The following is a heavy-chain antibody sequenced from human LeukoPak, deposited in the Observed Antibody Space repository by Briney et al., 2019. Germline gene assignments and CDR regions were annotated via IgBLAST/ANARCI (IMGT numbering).Heavy chain of an antibody. CDR3: ARERIWRHFDY. CDR1: GGSISSGSYY. V-gene: IGHV4-61*02. CDR2: IYTSGST. J-gene: IGHJ4*02. Sequence: SQTLSLTCTVSGGSISSGSYYWSWIRQPAGKGLEWIGRIYTSGSTNYNPSLKSRVTISVDTSKNQSSLKLSSVTAADTAVYYCARERIWRHFDYWGQGTLVTVSS.